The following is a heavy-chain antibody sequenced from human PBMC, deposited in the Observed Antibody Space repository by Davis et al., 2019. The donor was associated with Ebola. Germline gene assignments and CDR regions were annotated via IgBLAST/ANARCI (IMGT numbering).Heavy chain of an antibody. D-gene: IGHD1-7*01. Sequence: PGGSLRLSCAASGFSFSHFAMAWVRQAPGRGLEWVAGISDSENPTYYAGSVKGRFTISRDISKSTLYLQMNSLRVDDTAVYFCAKLKNWNYLYYFDLWGQGTLVTVSS. J-gene: IGHJ4*02. V-gene: IGHV3-23*01. CDR3: AKLKNWNYLYYFDL. CDR1: GFSFSHFA. CDR2: ISDSENPT.